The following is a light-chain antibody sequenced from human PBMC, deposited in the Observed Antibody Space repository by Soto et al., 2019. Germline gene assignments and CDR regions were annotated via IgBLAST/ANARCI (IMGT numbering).Light chain of an antibody. V-gene: IGKV2-30*02. CDR1: QSLVHPDGNIY. CDR3: MQGTHWPWT. Sequence: DVVMTQSPLSLPVTLGQPASISCRSSQSLVHPDGNIYLSWFQQRPGQSPRRLIYKVSNRDSGVPDRISGGGSGLGFTLRISRGEAEDVGIYSGMQGTHWPWTFGQGTKVDI. J-gene: IGKJ1*01. CDR2: KVS.